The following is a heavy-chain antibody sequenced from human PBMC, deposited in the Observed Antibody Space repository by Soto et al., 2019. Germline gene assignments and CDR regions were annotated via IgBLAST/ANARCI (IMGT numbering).Heavy chain of an antibody. CDR2: IYYSGST. J-gene: IGHJ5*02. V-gene: IGHV4-59*08. CDR3: ACSLRGYSGYDPFDP. D-gene: IGHD5-12*01. Sequence: SETLSLTCTVSGGSISSYYWSWIRQPPGKGLEWIGYIYYSGSTNYNPSLKSRVTISVDTSKNQFSLKLSSVTAADTAVYYCACSLRGYSGYDPFDPWGQGTLVTVSS. CDR1: GGSISSYY.